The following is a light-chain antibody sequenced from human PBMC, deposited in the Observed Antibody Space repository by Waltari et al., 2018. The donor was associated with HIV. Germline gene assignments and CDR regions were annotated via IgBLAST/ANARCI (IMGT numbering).Light chain of an antibody. CDR3: SSYAGRNNRLV. Sequence: QSALTQPPSASGSPGQSVTISCTGTRTDVGNYAYVSWYQQHPGKAPKLLIYEVNQRPSGVPDRFSGSKSDNTASLTVSGLQAEDEADYYCSSYAGRNNRLVFGGGTKMTVL. CDR2: EVN. V-gene: IGLV2-8*01. J-gene: IGLJ2*01. CDR1: RTDVGNYAY.